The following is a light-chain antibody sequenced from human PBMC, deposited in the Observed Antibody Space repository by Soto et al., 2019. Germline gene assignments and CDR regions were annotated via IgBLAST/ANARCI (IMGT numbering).Light chain of an antibody. CDR3: AAWDDSLNGLYV. Sequence: QSVLTQPPSASGTPGQRVTISCSGSSSNIGSNTVNWYQQLPGTAPKLLIYSNNQRPSGVPDRFSGSKSGTSASLAISGLQYEDEDDYYCAAWDDSLNGLYVFGTGTKVTVL. V-gene: IGLV1-44*01. CDR2: SNN. J-gene: IGLJ1*01. CDR1: SSNIGSNT.